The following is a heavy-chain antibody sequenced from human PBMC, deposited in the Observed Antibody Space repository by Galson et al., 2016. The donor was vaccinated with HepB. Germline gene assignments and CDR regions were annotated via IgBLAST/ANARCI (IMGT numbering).Heavy chain of an antibody. D-gene: IGHD3-10*01. CDR2: IYHSGTA. CDR3: TSGLVRGVISF. Sequence: SETLSLTCAVYGGSFSGSYWSWLRQSPGKGLEWIGEIYHSGTANYNPSLKSRVTMSVATSKSQFSLKLRSVTAADTAVYHCTSGLVRGVISFWGQGFLVSVSS. V-gene: IGHV4-34*01. J-gene: IGHJ4*02. CDR1: GGSFSGSY.